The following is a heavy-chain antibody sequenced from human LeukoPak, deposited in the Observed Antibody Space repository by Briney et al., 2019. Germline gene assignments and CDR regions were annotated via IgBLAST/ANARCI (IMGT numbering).Heavy chain of an antibody. V-gene: IGHV3-30-3*01. CDR3: ARDPTVVIFDY. CDR2: ISYDGSNK. CDR1: GFTFGSYA. J-gene: IGHJ4*02. D-gene: IGHD4-23*01. Sequence: GGSLRLPCAASGFTFGSYAMHWVRQAPGKGLEWVAVISYDGSNKYYADSVKGRFTISRDNSKNTLYLQMNSLRAEDTAVYYCARDPTVVIFDYWGQGTLVTVSS.